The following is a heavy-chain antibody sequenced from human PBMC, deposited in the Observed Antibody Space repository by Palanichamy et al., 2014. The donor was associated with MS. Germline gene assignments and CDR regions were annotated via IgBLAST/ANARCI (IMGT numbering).Heavy chain of an antibody. V-gene: IGHV3-48*03. CDR3: VRDGPYDYGGNFDY. D-gene: IGHD4-23*01. J-gene: IGHJ4*02. Sequence: EVQLVESGGGLVQPGGSLTLSCVASGFTFSTHEMNWVRQAPGKGLEWVSYIGSGSTKYYADSVKGRFTISRDNAQNSLYLEMNSLRPEDTGIYYCVRDGPYDYGGNFDYWGQGTLVTVSS. CDR2: IGSGSTK. CDR1: GFTFSTHE.